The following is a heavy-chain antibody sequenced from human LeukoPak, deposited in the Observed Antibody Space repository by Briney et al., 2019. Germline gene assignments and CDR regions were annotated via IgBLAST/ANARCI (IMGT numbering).Heavy chain of an antibody. V-gene: IGHV3-30*02. CDR3: AKDGSWSCTD. CDR2: IWYDGSNK. D-gene: IGHD2-8*02. J-gene: IGHJ4*02. Sequence: GGSLRLSCAASGFTFSSYGMHWVRQAPGKGLEWVAVIWYDGSNKYYADSVKGRFTISRDNSKGSLYLQMNSLRADDTAVYYCAKDGSWSCTDWGQGTLVRVCS. CDR1: GFTFSSYG.